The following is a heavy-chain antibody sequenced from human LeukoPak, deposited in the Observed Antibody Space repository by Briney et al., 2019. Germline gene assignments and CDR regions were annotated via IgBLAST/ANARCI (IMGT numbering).Heavy chain of an antibody. CDR3: ARRIPRYWYFDV. D-gene: IGHD2-21*01. CDR1: GGSISGYY. CDR2: IYSSGGT. Sequence: PSETLSLTCSVSGGSISGYYWSWIRQPPGKGLEWIGYIYSSGGTNYNPSLKSRVTISADTSKKQFSLKLTSVTAADTAVYYCARRIPRYWYFDVWGRGTLVTVSS. V-gene: IGHV4-59*08. J-gene: IGHJ2*01.